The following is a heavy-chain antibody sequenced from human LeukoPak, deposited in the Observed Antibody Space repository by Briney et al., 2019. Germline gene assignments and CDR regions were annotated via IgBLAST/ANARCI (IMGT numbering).Heavy chain of an antibody. CDR2: IYYSGST. CDR1: GGSISSSSYY. V-gene: IGHV4-39*01. Sequence: PSETLSHTCTMSGGSISSSSYYWGWIRQPPGKRQEWIGSIYYSGSTYYNPSLKSRVTISVDTSKNQFSLKLSSVTAADTAVYYCARVSYCTNGVCYDFDYWGQGTLVTVSS. D-gene: IGHD2-8*01. J-gene: IGHJ4*02. CDR3: ARVSYCTNGVCYDFDY.